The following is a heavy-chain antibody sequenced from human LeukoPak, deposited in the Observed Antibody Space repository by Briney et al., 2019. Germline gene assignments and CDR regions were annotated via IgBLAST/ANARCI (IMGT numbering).Heavy chain of an antibody. D-gene: IGHD6-6*01. CDR3: ARDRLYSSSSEDY. CDR1: GFTVSSTY. V-gene: IGHV3-53*01. J-gene: IGHJ4*02. CDR2: IYIGGST. Sequence: PGGSLRLSCAASGFTVSSTYMSWVRQAPGKGLEWVSVIYIGGSTYYADSVKGRFTISRDDSKNTLYLKMNSLRAEDTAVYYCARDRLYSSSSEDYWGQGTLVTVSS.